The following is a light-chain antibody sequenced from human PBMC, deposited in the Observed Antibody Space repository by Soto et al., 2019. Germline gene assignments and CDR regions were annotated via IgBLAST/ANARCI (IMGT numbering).Light chain of an antibody. CDR2: TAS. CDR1: QSINNY. J-gene: IGKJ2*01. Sequence: DIQMTQSPPSLSASVGDRVTITCRASQSINNYLHWYQQKPGKAPKLLIYTASSLESGVPSRFSGSGSGTDFTLTISSMQPEDFASYFCHQSYRAPHTFGQGTKLEIK. V-gene: IGKV1-39*01. CDR3: HQSYRAPHT.